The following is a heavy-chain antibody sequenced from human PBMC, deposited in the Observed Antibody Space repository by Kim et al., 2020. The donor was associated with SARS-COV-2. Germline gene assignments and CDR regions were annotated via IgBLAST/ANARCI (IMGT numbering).Heavy chain of an antibody. Sequence: GGSTYYADSVKGRFTISRDNSKNTLYLQMNSLRAEDTAVYYCAREALAFDIWGQGTMVTVSS. CDR3: AREALAFDI. J-gene: IGHJ3*02. V-gene: IGHV3-66*01. CDR2: GGST.